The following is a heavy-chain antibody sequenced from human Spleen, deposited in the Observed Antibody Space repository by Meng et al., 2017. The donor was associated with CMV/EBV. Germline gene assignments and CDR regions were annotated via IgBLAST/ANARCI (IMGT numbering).Heavy chain of an antibody. CDR2: INPNSGGT. D-gene: IGHD6-19*01. V-gene: IGHV1-2*02. CDR3: ARDWEGAVAGVDY. CDR1: GYTFTGYY. J-gene: IGHJ4*02. Sequence: ASVKVSCKASGYTFTGYYMHWVRLAPGQGLEWMGWINPNSGGTNYAQKFQGRVTMTRDTSISTAYMELSRLRSDDTAVYYCARDWEGAVAGVDYWGQGTLVTVSS.